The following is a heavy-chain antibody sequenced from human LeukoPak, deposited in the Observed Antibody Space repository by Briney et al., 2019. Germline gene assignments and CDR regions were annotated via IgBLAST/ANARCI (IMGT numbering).Heavy chain of an antibody. Sequence: GGSLRLSCEASGFTFNNFGMHWVRQAPGKGLEWVAFIGYDESKKYYAESVKGRFTISRDDSKNTLYLQMSALKTEDTAVYYCAKDRELLEDLDAFDIWGQGTMVTVSS. CDR2: IGYDESKK. V-gene: IGHV3-30*02. CDR1: GFTFNNFG. CDR3: AKDRELLEDLDAFDI. J-gene: IGHJ3*02. D-gene: IGHD1-26*01.